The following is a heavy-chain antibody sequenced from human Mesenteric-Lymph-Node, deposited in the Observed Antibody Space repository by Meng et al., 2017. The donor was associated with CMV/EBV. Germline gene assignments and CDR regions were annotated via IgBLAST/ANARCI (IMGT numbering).Heavy chain of an antibody. Sequence: ASVKVSCKASGYTFTGYYMHWVRQAPGQGLEWMGWINPNSGGTNYAQKFQGRVTMTWDTPISTAYMELSRLRSDDTAVYYCAREGLRITMIVVATGAFDIWGQGTMVTVSS. D-gene: IGHD3-22*01. J-gene: IGHJ3*02. CDR2: INPNSGGT. V-gene: IGHV1-2*02. CDR3: AREGLRITMIVVATGAFDI. CDR1: GYTFTGYY.